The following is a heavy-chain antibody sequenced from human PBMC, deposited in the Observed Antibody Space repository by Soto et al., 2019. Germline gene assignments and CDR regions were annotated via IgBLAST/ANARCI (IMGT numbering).Heavy chain of an antibody. CDR1: GYTFTSYG. CDR3: ACEHRGSWFDS. D-gene: IGHD1-26*01. CDR2: ISAYNGNT. Sequence: ASGKVCCKASGYTFTSYGISWGRQAPGQRLQWMGWISAYNGNTNYAQNRQGRVTMTTDTSTSTAYMELRSLRSDATAVYYCACEHRGSWFDSWGKGTPVPVSS. J-gene: IGHJ5*01. V-gene: IGHV1-18*01.